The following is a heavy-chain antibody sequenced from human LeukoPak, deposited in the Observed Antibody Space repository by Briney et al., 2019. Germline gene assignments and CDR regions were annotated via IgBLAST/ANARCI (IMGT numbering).Heavy chain of an antibody. CDR2: IYYSGST. CDR3: ARGLFPTSYFDY. J-gene: IGHJ4*02. Sequence: PSETLSLTCTVSGGSISSYYWSWIRQPPGKGLEWIAYIYYSGSTNYNPSLKSRVTISVDTSKNQFSLKLSSVTAADTAVYYCARGLFPTSYFDYWGQGTLVTVSS. D-gene: IGHD3-22*01. CDR1: GGSISSYY. V-gene: IGHV4-59*01.